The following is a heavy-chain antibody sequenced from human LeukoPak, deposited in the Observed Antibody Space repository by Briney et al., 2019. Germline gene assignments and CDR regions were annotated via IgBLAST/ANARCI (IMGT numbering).Heavy chain of an antibody. CDR2: IIPILGIA. J-gene: IGHJ6*02. CDR3: ARSDSSYYHYYGMDV. CDR1: GGTFSSYA. Sequence: SVKVSCKASGGTFSSYAISWVRQAPGQGLEWMGRIIPILGIANYAQKFQGRVTITADKSTSTAYMELSSLRSGDTAVYYCARSDSSYYHYYGMDVWGQGTTVTVSS. V-gene: IGHV1-69*04. D-gene: IGHD5-18*01.